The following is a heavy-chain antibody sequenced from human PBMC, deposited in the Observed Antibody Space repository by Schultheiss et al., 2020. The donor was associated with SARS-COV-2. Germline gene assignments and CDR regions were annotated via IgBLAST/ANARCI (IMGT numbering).Heavy chain of an antibody. V-gene: IGHV3-30*03. CDR1: GFAFSDHY. CDR2: ISYEGSSK. CDR3: ARPARVGPVAGTPHLYY. D-gene: IGHD6-19*01. Sequence: GGSLRLSCAASGFAFSDHYMTWIRQAPGKGLEWVAVISYEGSSKYYADSVRGRFTISRDNAKNSLYLQMNSLRAEDTAVYYCARPARVGPVAGTPHLYYWGQGTLVTVSS. J-gene: IGHJ4*02.